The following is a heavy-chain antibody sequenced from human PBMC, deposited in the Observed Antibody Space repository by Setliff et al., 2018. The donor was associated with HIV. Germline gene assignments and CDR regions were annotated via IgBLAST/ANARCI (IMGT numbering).Heavy chain of an antibody. CDR3: ATIDYYSV. CDR1: GGSIMTGDW. Sequence: SETLSLTCAVSGGSIMTGDWWSWVRQSPGRRLEWIGSIYYSGSTYYSPSLKSRVTISVDTSKNQFSLKLSSVTAADTAVYYCATIDYYSVWGKGTTVTVSS. J-gene: IGHJ6*04. D-gene: IGHD2-21*01. CDR2: IYYSGST. V-gene: IGHV4-39*01.